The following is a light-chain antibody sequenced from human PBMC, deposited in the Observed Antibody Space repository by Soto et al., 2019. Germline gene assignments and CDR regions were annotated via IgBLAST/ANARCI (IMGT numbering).Light chain of an antibody. Sequence: DIQMTQSPSSVSASVGDRVTITCRASQAIDSWLAWYQQKPGEAPKLLIFTGSLLHSGVPPRFSGSGSGTDFTLTISSLQPEDFATYYCQQTLSFPPTFRQGTKVDIK. CDR3: QQTLSFPPT. CDR2: TGS. V-gene: IGKV1-12*01. J-gene: IGKJ1*01. CDR1: QAIDSW.